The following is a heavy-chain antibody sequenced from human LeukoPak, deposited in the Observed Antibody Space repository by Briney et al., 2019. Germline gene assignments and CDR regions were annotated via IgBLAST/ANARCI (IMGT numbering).Heavy chain of an antibody. D-gene: IGHD6-19*01. J-gene: IGHJ4*02. V-gene: IGHV3-64D*09. CDR2: ISSNGGST. Sequence: GGSLRLSCSASGFTFSWYAMHWVRQAPGKGLEYVSTISSNGGSTYYADSEKGRFTISRDNSKNTLYLQMSSLRAEDTAVYYCVKGSSGWYEGYFDYWGQGTLVTVSS. CDR3: VKGSSGWYEGYFDY. CDR1: GFTFSWYA.